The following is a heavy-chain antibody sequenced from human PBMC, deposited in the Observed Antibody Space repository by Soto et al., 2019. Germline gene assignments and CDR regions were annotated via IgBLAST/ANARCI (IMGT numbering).Heavy chain of an antibody. CDR2: IWYDGSNK. Sequence: GGSLRLSCAASGFTFNIYGMHWVRQAPGKGLEWVAVIWYDGSNKYYADSVKGRLTISRDNSKNTLYLQMNSLRAEDTAVYYCARSSTVTTDNWFDPWGQGTLVTVSS. CDR1: GFTFNIYG. V-gene: IGHV3-33*01. CDR3: ARSSTVTTDNWFDP. J-gene: IGHJ5*02. D-gene: IGHD4-4*01.